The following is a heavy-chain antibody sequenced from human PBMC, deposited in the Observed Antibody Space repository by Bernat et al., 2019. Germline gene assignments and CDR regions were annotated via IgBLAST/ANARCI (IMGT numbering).Heavy chain of an antibody. CDR2: IDSSSAFK. CDR1: GVTFSPYS. CDR3: AREGLTEGFDY. J-gene: IGHJ4*02. V-gene: IGHV3-21*01. Sequence: EVQMVESGGGLVKPGGSLRLSCVGSGVTFSPYSMNWVRQAPGKGLEWVSSIDSSSAFKFYIDSVKGRFIISRDNAKNLLFLEMTSLRAEDTALDYCAREGLTEGFDYWGQGTPVGVSS.